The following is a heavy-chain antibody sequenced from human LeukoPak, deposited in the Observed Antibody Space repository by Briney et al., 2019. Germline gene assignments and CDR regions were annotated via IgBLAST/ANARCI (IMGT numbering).Heavy chain of an antibody. CDR1: GYTFTGYY. V-gene: IGHV1-2*02. J-gene: IGHJ6*03. Sequence: ASVKVSCKASGYTFTGYYMHWVRRAPGQGLEWMGWINPNSGGTNYAQKFQGRVTMTRDTSISTAYMELSRLRSDDTAVYYCARGIMVRGVDTYYYYMDVWGKGTTVTISS. CDR2: INPNSGGT. CDR3: ARGIMVRGVDTYYYYMDV. D-gene: IGHD3-10*01.